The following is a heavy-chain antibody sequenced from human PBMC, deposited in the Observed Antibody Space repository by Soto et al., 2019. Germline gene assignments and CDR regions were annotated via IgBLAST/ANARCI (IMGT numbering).Heavy chain of an antibody. D-gene: IGHD3-10*01. Sequence: SVKVSCKASGGTFSSYGICWVRQAPGQGLEWMGGIIPMFGATNYAQEFQGRVTITADESTSTAYMELSSLRSEDTAVYYCARDKVRGVINDYYGMDVWGQGTTVTVSS. V-gene: IGHV1-69*13. J-gene: IGHJ6*02. CDR1: GGTFSSYG. CDR3: ARDKVRGVINDYYGMDV. CDR2: IIPMFGAT.